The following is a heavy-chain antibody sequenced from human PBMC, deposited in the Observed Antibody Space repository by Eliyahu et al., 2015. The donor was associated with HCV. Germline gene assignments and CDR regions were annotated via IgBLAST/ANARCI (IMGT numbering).Heavy chain of an antibody. CDR1: GGSFSGYY. CDR2: INHSGST. Sequence: QVQLQQWGAGLLKPSETLSLTCAVYGGSFSGYYWSWIRQPPGKGLEWIGEINHSGSTTYTPSLKSRVTISVDTSKNQFSLKLSSVTAADTAVYYCARAPIAARPRGNWFDPWGQGTLVTVSS. CDR3: ARAPIAARPRGNWFDP. V-gene: IGHV4-34*01. J-gene: IGHJ5*02. D-gene: IGHD6-6*01.